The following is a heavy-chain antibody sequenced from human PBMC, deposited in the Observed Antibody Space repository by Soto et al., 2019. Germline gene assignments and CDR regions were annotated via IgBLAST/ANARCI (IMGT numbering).Heavy chain of an antibody. V-gene: IGHV4-30-2*01. CDR1: GGSISSGGYS. Sequence: PSETLSLTCAVSGGSISSGGYSWSWIRQPPGKGLEWIGYMYHSGSTYYNPSLKSRVTISIDRSKNQFSLKLSSVTAADTAVYYSARVPDYWGQGILVTGSS. D-gene: IGHD2-2*01. CDR3: ARVPDY. J-gene: IGHJ4*02. CDR2: MYHSGST.